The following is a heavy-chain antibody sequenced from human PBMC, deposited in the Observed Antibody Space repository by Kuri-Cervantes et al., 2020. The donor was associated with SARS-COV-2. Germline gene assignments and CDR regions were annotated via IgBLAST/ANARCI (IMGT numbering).Heavy chain of an antibody. CDR3: ARVPYYDFWSDHPEGGWFDP. D-gene: IGHD3-3*01. CDR2: INHGGGT. J-gene: IGHJ5*02. Sequence: SETLSLTCAVYGGSFSGYYWSWIRQPPGKGLEWIGEINHGGGTNYNPSLMSRVTISVDTSKNQFSLKLRSVTAADTAVYYCARVPYYDFWSDHPEGGWFDPWGRGTLVTVSS. CDR1: GGSFSGYY. V-gene: IGHV4-34*01.